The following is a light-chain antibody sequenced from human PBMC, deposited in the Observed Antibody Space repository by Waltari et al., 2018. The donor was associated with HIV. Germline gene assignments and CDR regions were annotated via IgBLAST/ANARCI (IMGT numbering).Light chain of an antibody. CDR2: EVS. J-gene: IGLJ3*02. Sequence: QSALTQPASVSGSPGQAITISCTGTSSDVGGYNYVFWYQQHPGKAPKLLIYEVSNRPSGVSHRFSGSQSGNTASLTISGLQAEDEADYYCSSYAGSDNWVFGGGTTVTVL. V-gene: IGLV2-14*01. CDR3: SSYAGSDNWV. CDR1: SSDVGGYNY.